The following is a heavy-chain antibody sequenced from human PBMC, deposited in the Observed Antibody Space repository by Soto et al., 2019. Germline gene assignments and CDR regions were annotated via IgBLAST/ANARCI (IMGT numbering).Heavy chain of an antibody. CDR1: GGSFSGYY. CDR3: AGGAGRGPIPAASVWFDP. V-gene: IGHV4-34*01. CDR2: INHSGST. D-gene: IGHD2-2*01. Sequence: QVQLQQWGAGLLKPSETLSLTCAVYGGSFSGYYWSWIRQPPGKGLEWIGEINHSGSTNYNPSLKSRGTLTVDTAQNPFLPELSPVTAADTAVDYRAGGAGRGPIPAASVWFDPRGQGTLVTVSS. J-gene: IGHJ5*02.